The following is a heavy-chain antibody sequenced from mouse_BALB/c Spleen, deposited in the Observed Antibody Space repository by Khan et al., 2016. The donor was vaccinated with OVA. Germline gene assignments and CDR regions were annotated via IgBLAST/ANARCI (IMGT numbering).Heavy chain of an antibody. D-gene: IGHD1-1*01. Sequence: QVQLQQSGAELAKPGASVKMSCKASGYTFTNYWMHWVKQRPGQGLEWIGYIDPTTGYTEYNQKFKDKATLTADKSSSTAYMQLSSLTSEDSAVXYCTSRGRTYTWFGYWGQGTRGTIS. J-gene: IGHJ3*01. CDR1: GYTFTNYW. CDR2: IDPTTGYT. V-gene: IGHV1-7*01. CDR3: TSRGRTYTWFGY.